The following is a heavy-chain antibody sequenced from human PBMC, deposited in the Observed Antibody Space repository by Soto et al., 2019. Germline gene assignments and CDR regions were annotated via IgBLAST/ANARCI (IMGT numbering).Heavy chain of an antibody. J-gene: IGHJ4*02. Sequence: EVQLLESGGGLIQPGGSLRLSCAASGFTFSSYAMSWVRQAPGKGLEWVSAIDGGGGSTFYAASVKGRFTISRDNSKNTLYLQMNSLRADDTAVYYCAKYYYDSSTFSFDCWGQGTLVTVSS. D-gene: IGHD3-22*01. CDR3: AKYYYDSSTFSFDC. CDR1: GFTFSSYA. CDR2: IDGGGGST. V-gene: IGHV3-23*01.